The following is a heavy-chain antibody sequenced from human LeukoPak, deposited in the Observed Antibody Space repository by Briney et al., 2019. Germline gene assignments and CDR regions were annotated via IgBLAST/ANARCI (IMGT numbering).Heavy chain of an antibody. D-gene: IGHD1-26*01. J-gene: IGHJ4*02. Sequence: SVKVSCKASGGTFSSYAISWVRQTPGQGLEWMGGIIPIFGTANYAQKFQGRVTITADESTSTAYMELSSLRSEDTAVYYCASEGAGLLDYWGQGTLVTVSS. V-gene: IGHV1-69*13. CDR2: IIPIFGTA. CDR1: GGTFSSYA. CDR3: ASEGAGLLDY.